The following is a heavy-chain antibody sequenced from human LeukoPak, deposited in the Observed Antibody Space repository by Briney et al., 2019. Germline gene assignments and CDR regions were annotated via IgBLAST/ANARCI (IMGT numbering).Heavy chain of an antibody. Sequence: SETLSLTRGVCGGPLSGYYWSWIRKAPGKGLEWIGEVSHSGDTLYTTSLKSRVTISLDTSKNQISLKLNSVTAADTAMYYCARDDADLGGTFFDYWGQGSLVTVSS. CDR2: VSHSGDT. V-gene: IGHV4-34*01. D-gene: IGHD3-16*01. CDR1: GGPLSGYY. CDR3: ARDDADLGGTFFDY. J-gene: IGHJ4*02.